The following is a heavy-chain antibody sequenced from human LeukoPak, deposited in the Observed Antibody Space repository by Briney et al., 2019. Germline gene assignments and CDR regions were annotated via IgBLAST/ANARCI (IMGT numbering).Heavy chain of an antibody. D-gene: IGHD2-15*01. CDR2: INSDGSST. CDR3: AKDRPSLGYCSGGSCPDAFDI. J-gene: IGHJ3*02. Sequence: GGSLRLSCAASGFTFSSYWMHWVRQAPGKGLVWVSRINSDGSSTSYADSVKGRFTISRDNSKNTLYLQMNSLRAEDTAVYYCAKDRPSLGYCSGGSCPDAFDIWGQGTMVTVSS. V-gene: IGHV3-74*01. CDR1: GFTFSSYW.